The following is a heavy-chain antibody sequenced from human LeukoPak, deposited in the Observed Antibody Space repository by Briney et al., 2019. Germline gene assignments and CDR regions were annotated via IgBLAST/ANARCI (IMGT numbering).Heavy chain of an antibody. Sequence: SETLSLTCTVSGGSISSSIYYWGWIRQPPGKGLEWIGTICYRGSTYSNPSLKTRVTISVDTYKNQCSLKLSSGTAADTAVYYCARRGDSSGYANADDAFDIWGQGTMVTVSS. V-gene: IGHV4-39*01. CDR2: ICYRGST. CDR1: GGSISSSIYY. CDR3: ARRGDSSGYANADDAFDI. J-gene: IGHJ3*02. D-gene: IGHD3-22*01.